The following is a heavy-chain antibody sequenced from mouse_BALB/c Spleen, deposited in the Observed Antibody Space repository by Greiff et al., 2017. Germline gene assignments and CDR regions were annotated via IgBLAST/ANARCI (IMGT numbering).Heavy chain of an antibody. CDR2: ISSGGGNT. CDR1: GFTFSSYT. CDR3: ARYLFDY. Sequence: EVKLVESGGGLVKPGGSLKLSCAASGFTFSSYTMSWVRQTPEKRLEWVATISSGGGNTYYPDSVKGRFTISRDNAKNNLYLQMSSLRSEGTALYYCARYLFDYWGQGTTLTVSS. J-gene: IGHJ2*01. V-gene: IGHV5-9*03.